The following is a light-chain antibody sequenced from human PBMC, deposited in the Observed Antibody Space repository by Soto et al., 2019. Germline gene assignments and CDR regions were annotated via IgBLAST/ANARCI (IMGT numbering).Light chain of an antibody. CDR1: QSVRSN. J-gene: IGKJ1*01. Sequence: EIVMTQSPATLSVSPVERVTLSCRASQSVRSNLAWYQQKPGQSPRLLIYGASTRATGIPDRFSGSGSGTDFTLTISRLEPEDFAVYYCQQYGSSPRTFGQGTKV. V-gene: IGKV3-20*01. CDR2: GAS. CDR3: QQYGSSPRT.